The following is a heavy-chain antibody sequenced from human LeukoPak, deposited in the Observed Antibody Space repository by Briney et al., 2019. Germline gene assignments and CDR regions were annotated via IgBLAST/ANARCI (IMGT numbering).Heavy chain of an antibody. V-gene: IGHV4-59*08. CDR2: IYYNGNT. CDR3: ASFLDGYCSSTSCYANKAFDI. J-gene: IGHJ3*02. D-gene: IGHD2-2*01. CDR1: GGSISPYY. Sequence: SETLSLTCTVSGGSISPYYWSWIRQPPGKGLEWIGYIYYNGNTNYNSSLRSRVTISVDTSKNQFSLKLSSVTAADTAVYYCASFLDGYCSSTSCYANKAFDIWGQGTMVTVSS.